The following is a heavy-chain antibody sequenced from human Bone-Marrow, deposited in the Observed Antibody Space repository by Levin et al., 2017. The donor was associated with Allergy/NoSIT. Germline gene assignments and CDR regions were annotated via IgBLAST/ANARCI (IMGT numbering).Heavy chain of an antibody. Sequence: GESLKISCAASGFTFSDYYMSWIRQAPGKGLEWVSYISSSGSTIYYADSVKGRFTISRDNAKNSLYLQMNSLRAEDTAVYYCARGHSGSYSAFDIWGQGTMVTVSS. V-gene: IGHV3-11*01. CDR1: GFTFSDYY. D-gene: IGHD1-26*01. CDR2: ISSSGSTI. J-gene: IGHJ3*02. CDR3: ARGHSGSYSAFDI.